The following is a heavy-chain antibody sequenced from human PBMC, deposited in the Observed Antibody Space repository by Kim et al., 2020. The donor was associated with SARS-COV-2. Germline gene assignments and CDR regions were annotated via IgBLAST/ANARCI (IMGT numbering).Heavy chain of an antibody. CDR3: ARGHSASRGYSYGRYWFDP. CDR1: GGSFSGYY. D-gene: IGHD5-18*01. Sequence: SETLSLTCAVYGGSFSGYYWSWIRQPPGKGLEWIGEINHSGSTNYNPSLKSRVTISVDTSKNQFSLKLSSVTAADTAVYYCARGHSASRGYSYGRYWFDP. V-gene: IGHV4-34*01. J-gene: IGHJ5*02. CDR2: INHSGST.